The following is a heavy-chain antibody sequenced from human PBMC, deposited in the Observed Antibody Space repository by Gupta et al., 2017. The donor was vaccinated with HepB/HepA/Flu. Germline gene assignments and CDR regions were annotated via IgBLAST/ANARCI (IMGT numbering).Heavy chain of an antibody. CDR3: ARNTVTMGYYYYMDV. J-gene: IGHJ6*03. CDR1: GGTFSRYA. V-gene: IGHV1-69*01. CDR2: TIPTLGTK. D-gene: IGHD4-17*01. Sequence: QVQLVQSGAGVKKPGSSVKVSCKASGGTFSRYAISWVRQAPGQGLEWMGGTIPTLGTKNNAQKVQGRDTITADESTSTAYMELSSLRSEDTAVYYCARNTVTMGYYYYMDVWGKGTTVTVSS.